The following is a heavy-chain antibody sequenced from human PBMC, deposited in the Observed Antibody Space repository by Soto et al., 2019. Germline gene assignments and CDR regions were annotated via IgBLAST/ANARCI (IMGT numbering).Heavy chain of an antibody. CDR2: VYYDGKT. Sequence: QVQLQESGPGLVKPSETLSLTCTVSGDFISSHYWSWIRQPPGKGLEWIGYVYYDGKTDSSPSLKSRVTISLDTSKNQISLSLPSVTAADTAVYYCARPKGIAPAVWYFDLWGRGTLVTVSS. J-gene: IGHJ2*01. CDR3: ARPKGIAPAVWYFDL. D-gene: IGHD2-15*01. V-gene: IGHV4-59*08. CDR1: GDFISSHY.